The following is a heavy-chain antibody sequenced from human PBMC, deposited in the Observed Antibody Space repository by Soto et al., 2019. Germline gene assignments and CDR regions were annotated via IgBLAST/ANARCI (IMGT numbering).Heavy chain of an antibody. CDR1: GFTFSSYA. V-gene: IGHV3-23*01. J-gene: IGHJ5*02. CDR2: ISGSGGST. D-gene: IGHD3-3*01. Sequence: GGSLRLSCAASGFTFSSYAMSWVRQAPGKGLEWVSAISGSGGSTYYADSVKGRFTISRDNSKNTLYLQMNSLRAEDTAVYYCAKDRYYDFWSGYLNWFDPWGQGTLVTVSS. CDR3: AKDRYYDFWSGYLNWFDP.